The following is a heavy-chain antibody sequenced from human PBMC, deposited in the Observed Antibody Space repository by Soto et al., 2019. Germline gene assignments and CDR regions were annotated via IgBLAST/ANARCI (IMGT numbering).Heavy chain of an antibody. Sequence: QVQLVQSGAEVKKPGVSVKVSCKASGYTFTSYGISWVRQAPGQGLEWMGWISAYNGNTNYAQKLQGRVTMTTDTSTSTAYMELRSLRSDDTAVYYCARDGSITIFGVVTPPLDPWGQGTLVTVSS. J-gene: IGHJ5*02. CDR3: ARDGSITIFGVVTPPLDP. CDR2: ISAYNGNT. CDR1: GYTFTSYG. D-gene: IGHD3-3*01. V-gene: IGHV1-18*01.